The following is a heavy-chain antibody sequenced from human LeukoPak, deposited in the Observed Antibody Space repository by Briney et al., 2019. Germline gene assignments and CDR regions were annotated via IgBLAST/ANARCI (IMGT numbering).Heavy chain of an antibody. V-gene: IGHV4-31*03. CDR3: ARVALRDGAYVDHFDL. CDR2: IHYSGST. Sequence: PSQTLSLTCTVSGASISSGGYFWSWVRQHPAKGLERIGCIHYSGSTYYNPSLKSRVIISVDTSKNQFSLKLSSVTAADTAVYYCARVALRDGAYVDHFDLWGRGTLLTVSS. CDR1: GASISSGGYF. D-gene: IGHD1-26*01. J-gene: IGHJ2*01.